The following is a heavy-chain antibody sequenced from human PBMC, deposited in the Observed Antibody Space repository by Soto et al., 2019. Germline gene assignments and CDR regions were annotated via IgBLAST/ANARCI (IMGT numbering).Heavy chain of an antibody. V-gene: IGHV4-39*01. CDR2: IYYSGST. J-gene: IGHJ4*02. CDR3: ARLVPTVTLDY. Sequence: SETLSLTCTVSGGSISSSSYYWGWIRQPPGKGLEWIGSIYYSGSTYYNPSLKSRVTISVDTSKNQFSLKLSSVTAADTAVYYCARLVPTVTLDYWGQGTQVTVSS. CDR1: GGSISSSSYY. D-gene: IGHD4-17*01.